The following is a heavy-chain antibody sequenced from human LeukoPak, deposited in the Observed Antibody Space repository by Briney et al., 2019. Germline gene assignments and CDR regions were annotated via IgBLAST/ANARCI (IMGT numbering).Heavy chain of an antibody. V-gene: IGHV3-48*01. CDR3: AGDGWFGDYNWFDP. Sequence: GGSLRLSCAASGFTFSSYSMNWVRQAPGKGLEWVSYISSASNTIYYADSVKGRFTISRDNAKNSLYLQMNRLRAEDTAMYYCAGDGWFGDYNWFDPWGQGTLVTVSS. CDR1: GFTFSSYS. CDR2: ISSASNTI. J-gene: IGHJ5*02. D-gene: IGHD3-10*01.